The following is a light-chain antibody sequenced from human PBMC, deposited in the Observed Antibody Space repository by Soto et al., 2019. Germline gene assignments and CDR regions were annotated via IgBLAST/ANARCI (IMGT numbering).Light chain of an antibody. CDR3: QQYNKWPLT. V-gene: IGKV3-15*01. CDR1: QSIHTN. CDR2: GSS. J-gene: IGKJ1*01. Sequence: ETVMTQSEATLSVSPGERATLSCRASQSIHTNLACYQQKPGQPPRLLIYGSSTRVTGIPTRCSGSGSGTEFTLTISSLQSEDFAVYYCQQYNKWPLTFGQGTKVEIK.